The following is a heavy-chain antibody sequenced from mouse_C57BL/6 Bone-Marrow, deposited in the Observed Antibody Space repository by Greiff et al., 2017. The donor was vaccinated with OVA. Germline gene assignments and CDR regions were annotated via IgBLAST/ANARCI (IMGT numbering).Heavy chain of an antibody. D-gene: IGHD2-3*01. V-gene: IGHV7-3*01. CDR3: ASPFYDGYLWYFDV. CDR1: GFTFTDYY. CDR2: IRNKANGYTT. Sequence: DVKLQESGGGLVQPGGSLSLSCAASGFTFTDYYMSWVRQPPGKALGWLGFIRNKANGYTTEYIATVNVRFTISRDNSQSIRYLQMNALRAEDSATYYCASPFYDGYLWYFDVWGTGTTVTVSS. J-gene: IGHJ1*03.